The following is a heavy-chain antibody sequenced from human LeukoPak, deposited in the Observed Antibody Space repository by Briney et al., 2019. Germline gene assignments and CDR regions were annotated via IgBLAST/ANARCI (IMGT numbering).Heavy chain of an antibody. CDR2: INAGNGNT. V-gene: IGHV1-3*03. Sequence: ASVKVSCKASGYTFTSYVIHWVRQAPGQRLEWMGWINAGNGNTKYSQEFQDRVTITRDTSASTVYMELSSLRSGDMAVYYCAKEGETQQQGYFDYWGQGTLVTVSS. CDR1: GYTFTSYV. D-gene: IGHD6-13*01. J-gene: IGHJ4*02. CDR3: AKEGETQQQGYFDY.